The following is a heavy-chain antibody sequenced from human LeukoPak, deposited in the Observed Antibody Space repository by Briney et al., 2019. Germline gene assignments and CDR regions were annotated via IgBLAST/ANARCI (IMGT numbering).Heavy chain of an antibody. CDR1: GFTFSVSA. D-gene: IGHD3-22*01. V-gene: IGHV3-73*01. J-gene: IGHJ1*01. Sequence: GGSLKLSCAASGFTFSVSAMYWVRQASGKGLEWIGRIRNKANNYATAYAASVKGRFTISREDSKNTAYLQMNSLKTEDTAVYYCAKVEQENYYDSSGYYSTGDAEYFQHWGQGTLVTVSS. CDR2: IRNKANNYAT. CDR3: AKVEQENYYDSSGYYSTGDAEYFQH.